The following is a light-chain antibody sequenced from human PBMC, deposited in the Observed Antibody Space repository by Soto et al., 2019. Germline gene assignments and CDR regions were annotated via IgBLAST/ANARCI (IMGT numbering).Light chain of an antibody. CDR1: NIGSKS. J-gene: IGLJ1*01. V-gene: IGLV3-21*02. CDR3: QVWDSSSDPFV. CDR2: DDS. Sequence: SYELTQPPSVSVAPGQTASLTCGGNNIGSKSVHWYQQKPGQAPVLVVYDDSDRPSGIPERFSGSNSGNTATLTISRVEAGDEADYYCQVWDSSSDPFVFGTGTKLTVL.